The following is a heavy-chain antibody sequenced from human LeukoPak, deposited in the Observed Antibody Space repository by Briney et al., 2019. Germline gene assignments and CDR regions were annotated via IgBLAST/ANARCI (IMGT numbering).Heavy chain of an antibody. D-gene: IGHD3-10*01. Sequence: GGSLRLSCAASGFTFSSYAMHWVRQAPGKGLEWVAVVSYDGSNKYYADSVKGRFTISRDNSKNTLYLQMNSLRAEDTAVYYCARDRRYYGSGSYPPEGFDTWGQGTVVTVSS. CDR1: GFTFSSYA. CDR2: VSYDGSNK. V-gene: IGHV3-30-3*01. J-gene: IGHJ3*02. CDR3: ARDRRYYGSGSYPPEGFDT.